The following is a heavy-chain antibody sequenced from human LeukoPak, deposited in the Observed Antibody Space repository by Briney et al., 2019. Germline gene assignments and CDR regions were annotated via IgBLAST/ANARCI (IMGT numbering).Heavy chain of an antibody. CDR2: ISRSGSTK. J-gene: IGHJ4*02. Sequence: GGSLRLSCAASGFTFSDYNMRWIRQAPGKGLEWVSSISRSGSTKYYADSVKGRFTISRDNAKNSLFLQMNSLRAEDTAVYYCAKDLSYYGSGSGEFDYWGQGTLVTVSS. V-gene: IGHV3-11*01. CDR3: AKDLSYYGSGSGEFDY. CDR1: GFTFSDYN. D-gene: IGHD3-10*01.